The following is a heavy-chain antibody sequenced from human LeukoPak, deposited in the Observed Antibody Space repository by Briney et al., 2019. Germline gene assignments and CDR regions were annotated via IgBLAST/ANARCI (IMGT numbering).Heavy chain of an antibody. CDR1: GFTSSSYA. V-gene: IGHV3-53*01. J-gene: IGHJ3*02. Sequence: GGSLRLSCAASGFTSSSYAMSWVRQAPGKGLEWVSVIYSGGSTYYADSVKGRFTISRDNSKNTLYLQMNSLRAEDTAVYYCAREFRGSGSRTGAFDIWGQGTMVTVSS. CDR3: AREFRGSGSRTGAFDI. CDR2: IYSGGST. D-gene: IGHD3-10*01.